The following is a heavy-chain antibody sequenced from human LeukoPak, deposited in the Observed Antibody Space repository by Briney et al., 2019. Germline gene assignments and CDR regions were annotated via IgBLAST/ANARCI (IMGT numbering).Heavy chain of an antibody. J-gene: IGHJ4*02. CDR1: GFTFTSYS. V-gene: IGHV3-48*04. D-gene: IGHD3-22*01. Sequence: PGGSLRLSCAASGFTFTSYSMNWVRQAPGKGLEWVSYISSSSTTIYYADSVKGRFTMSRDNAKNSLYLQMNSLRAEDTAVYYCARDHYYDSSGYFDYWGQGTLVTVSS. CDR2: ISSSSTTI. CDR3: ARDHYYDSSGYFDY.